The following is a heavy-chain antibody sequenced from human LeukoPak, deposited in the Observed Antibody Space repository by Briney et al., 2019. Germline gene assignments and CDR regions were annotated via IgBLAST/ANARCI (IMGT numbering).Heavy chain of an antibody. CDR1: GGSISSYY. CDR2: IYYSGST. J-gene: IGHJ6*03. V-gene: IGHV4-59*01. D-gene: IGHD7-27*01. CDR3: ARVIPPWGPLYYYYVDV. Sequence: TSETLSLTCTVSGGSISSYYWSWIRQPPGKGLEWIGYIYYSGSTNYNPSLKSRVTISVDTSKNQFSLKLSSVTAADTAVYYCARVIPPWGPLYYYYVDVWGKGTTVTVSS.